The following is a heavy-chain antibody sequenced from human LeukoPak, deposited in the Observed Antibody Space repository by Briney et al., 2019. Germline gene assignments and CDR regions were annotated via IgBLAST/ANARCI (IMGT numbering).Heavy chain of an antibody. CDR1: GGSISSGDYY. J-gene: IGHJ5*02. Sequence: SETLSLTCTVSGGSISSGDYYWSWIRQPPGKGLEWIRYIYYSGSTYYNPSLKSRVTISVDTSKNQFSLKLSSVTAADTAVYYCARDRRYYYDSSGYYFRGCWFDPWGQGTLVTVSS. D-gene: IGHD3-22*01. CDR2: IYYSGST. V-gene: IGHV4-30-4*08. CDR3: ARDRRYYYDSSGYYFRGCWFDP.